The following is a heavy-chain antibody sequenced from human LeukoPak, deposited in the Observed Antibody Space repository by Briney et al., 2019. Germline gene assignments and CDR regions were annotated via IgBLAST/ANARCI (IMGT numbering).Heavy chain of an antibody. Sequence: KPSETLSLTCTVSGGSISSGSYYWSWIRQPAGKGLEWIVRIYTSGITNYNPSLKSRVTTSVDTSKNQFSLKLSSVTAADTAVYYCARDGSSGSSWYGGYFDYWGQGTLVTVSS. CDR1: GGSISSGSYY. V-gene: IGHV4-61*02. CDR2: IYTSGIT. J-gene: IGHJ4*02. CDR3: ARDGSSGSSWYGGYFDY. D-gene: IGHD6-13*01.